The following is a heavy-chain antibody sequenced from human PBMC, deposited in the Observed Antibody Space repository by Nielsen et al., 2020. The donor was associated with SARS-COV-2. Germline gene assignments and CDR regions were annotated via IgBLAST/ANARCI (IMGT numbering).Heavy chain of an antibody. J-gene: IGHJ4*02. V-gene: IGHV3-30-3*01. CDR2: ISHDGDDE. CDR1: GFIFKTYA. Sequence: GESLKISCAASGFIFKTYAMHWVRQAPGKGLEWVAVISHDGDDEYYTDSVKGRFTISRDNSKNTLYLQMRSLRPEDTAVYYCARDLWYQLINAALTSDSGGQGTLVSVSS. D-gene: IGHD2-2*01. CDR3: ARDLWYQLINAALTSDS.